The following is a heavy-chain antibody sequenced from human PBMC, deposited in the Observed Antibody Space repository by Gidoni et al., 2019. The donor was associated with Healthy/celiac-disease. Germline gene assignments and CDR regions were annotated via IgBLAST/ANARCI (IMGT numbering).Heavy chain of an antibody. V-gene: IGHV4-59*01. CDR2: IYYSGST. D-gene: IGHD6-13*01. Sequence: QVQLQESGPGLVKPSETLSRTCTVHGGSISSYYWSWIRQPPGKGLEWIGYIYYSGSTNYNPSLKSRVTISVDTSKNQFSLKLSSVTAADTAVYYCARVRRSAATRDYYYYGMDVWGQGTTVTVSS. CDR1: GGSISSYY. CDR3: ARVRRSAATRDYYYYGMDV. J-gene: IGHJ6*02.